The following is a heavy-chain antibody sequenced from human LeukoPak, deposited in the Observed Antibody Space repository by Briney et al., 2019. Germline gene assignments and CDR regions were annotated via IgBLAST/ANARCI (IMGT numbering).Heavy chain of an antibody. CDR3: ARANLGYCSSTSCYGYYYYMDV. Sequence: ASVKVSCKASGYTFTSYGISWVRQAPGQGLEWMGWISAYNGNTNYAQKLQGRVTMTTDTSTSTAYMELWSLRSDDTAVYYCARANLGYCSSTSCYGYYYYMDVWGKGTTVTVSS. CDR1: GYTFTSYG. D-gene: IGHD2-2*01. J-gene: IGHJ6*03. CDR2: ISAYNGNT. V-gene: IGHV1-18*01.